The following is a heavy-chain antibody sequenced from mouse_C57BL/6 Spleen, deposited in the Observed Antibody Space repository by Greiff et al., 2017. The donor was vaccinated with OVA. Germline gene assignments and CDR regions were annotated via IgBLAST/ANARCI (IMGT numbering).Heavy chain of an antibody. Sequence: EVQLQQSGPELVKPGASVKISCKASGYTFTDYYMNWVKQSHGKSLEWIGDINPNNGGTSYNQKFKGKATLTVDKSSSTAYMELRSLTSEDSAVYYCARYTMVTTIMDYAMDYWGQGTSVTVSS. J-gene: IGHJ4*01. CDR2: INPNNGGT. CDR1: GYTFTDYY. V-gene: IGHV1-26*01. D-gene: IGHD2-3*01. CDR3: ARYTMVTTIMDYAMDY.